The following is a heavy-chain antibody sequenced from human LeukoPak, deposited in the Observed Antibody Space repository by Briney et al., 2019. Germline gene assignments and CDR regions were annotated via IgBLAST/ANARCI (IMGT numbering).Heavy chain of an antibody. CDR1: GGSFSGYY. V-gene: IGHV4-34*01. D-gene: IGHD4-23*01. CDR3: AGYGGNPKIDY. Sequence: SETLSLTCAVYGGSFSGYYWSWIRQPPGKGLEWIGEINHSGSTNYNPSLKSRVTISVDTSKNQFSLKLSSVTAADTAVYYCAGYGGNPKIDYWGQGTLVTVSS. J-gene: IGHJ4*02. CDR2: INHSGST.